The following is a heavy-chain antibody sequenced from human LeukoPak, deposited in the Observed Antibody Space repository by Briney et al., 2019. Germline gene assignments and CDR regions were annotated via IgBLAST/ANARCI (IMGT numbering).Heavy chain of an antibody. D-gene: IGHD5-18*01. Sequence: ASVKVSCKASGYTFTSYGISWVRQAPGQGLEWMGWISAYNGNTNYAQKLQGRVTMTTDTSTSTAYMELRSLRSDDTAVYYCASGGPIQLWPGQFDYWGQGTLVTVSS. J-gene: IGHJ4*02. CDR3: ASGGPIQLWPGQFDY. V-gene: IGHV1-18*01. CDR2: ISAYNGNT. CDR1: GYTFTSYG.